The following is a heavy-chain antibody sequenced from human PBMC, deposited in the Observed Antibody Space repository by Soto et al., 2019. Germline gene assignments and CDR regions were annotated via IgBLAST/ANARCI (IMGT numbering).Heavy chain of an antibody. D-gene: IGHD2-2*01. CDR2: NDSDGSST. CDR3: ASPQYQPNDVSDV. J-gene: IGHJ3*01. Sequence: PGMSLSLSCSASGFTCTNSSMHWARHAPGKGLMWVSRNDSDGSSTSPADSVKGRFTLTINNANNTLYLQMRSLRAKDTAVNYCASPQYQPNDVSDVRGGVSVVT. V-gene: IGHV3-74*01. CDR1: GFTCTNSS.